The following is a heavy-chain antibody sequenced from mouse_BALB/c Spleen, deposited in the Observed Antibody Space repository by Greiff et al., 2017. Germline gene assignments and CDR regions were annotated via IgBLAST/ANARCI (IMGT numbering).Heavy chain of an antibody. CDR1: GYSITSGYY. Sequence: VQLKESGPGLVKPSQSLSLTCSVTGYSITSGYYWNWIRQFPGNKLEWMGYISYDGSNNYNPSLKNRISITRDTSKNQFFLKLNSVTTEDTATYYCARGGGNHYCDYWGQGTTLTVAS. V-gene: IGHV3-6*02. CDR2: ISYDGSN. CDR3: ARGGGNHYCDY. D-gene: IGHD2-1*01. J-gene: IGHJ2*01.